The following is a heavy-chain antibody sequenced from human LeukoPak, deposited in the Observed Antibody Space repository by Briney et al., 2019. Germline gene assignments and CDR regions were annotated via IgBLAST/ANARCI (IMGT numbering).Heavy chain of an antibody. V-gene: IGHV3-48*03. J-gene: IGHJ4*02. CDR1: GFTFSNYG. D-gene: IGHD3-22*01. CDR2: ISSSGTTI. CDR3: ARDYSDSSGYPFDY. Sequence: PGGSLRLSCAASGFTFSNYGMNWVRQAPGKGLEWVSYISSSGTTIYYADSVKGRFTISRDNAKNSLYLQMNNLRAEDTAVYYCARDYSDSSGYPFDYWGQGTLVTVSS.